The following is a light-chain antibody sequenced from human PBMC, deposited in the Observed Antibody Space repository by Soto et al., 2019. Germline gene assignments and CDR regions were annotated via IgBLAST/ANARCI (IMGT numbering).Light chain of an antibody. CDR1: QDLLYSPANKKY. Sequence: DIVMTQSPDSLAVSLGERATIHCKSSQDLLYSPANKKYLARYKQRPGHPPQLLIYWASTRESGVPDRFSGSEPGTDFTLTISSLQAEDVAVYYCQKYYTTPLTFGPGTKVEIK. CDR2: WAS. V-gene: IGKV4-1*01. CDR3: QKYYTTPLT. J-gene: IGKJ3*01.